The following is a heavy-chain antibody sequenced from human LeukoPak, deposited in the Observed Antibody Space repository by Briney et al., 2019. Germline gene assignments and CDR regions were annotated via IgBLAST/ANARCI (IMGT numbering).Heavy chain of an antibody. D-gene: IGHD1-26*01. CDR1: GFTFSSYV. CDR3: AKVSPSGNYYFDY. CDR2: ISGSGSST. Sequence: GGSLRLSCAASGFTFSSYVISWVRQVPGKGLEWVSAISGSGSSTYYADSVKGRFTISRDNSKNTLYLQTNSLRAEDTAVYYCAKVSPSGNYYFDYWGQGTLVTVSS. V-gene: IGHV3-23*01. J-gene: IGHJ4*02.